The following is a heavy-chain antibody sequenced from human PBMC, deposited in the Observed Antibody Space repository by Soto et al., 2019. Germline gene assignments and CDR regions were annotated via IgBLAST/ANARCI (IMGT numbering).Heavy chain of an antibody. Sequence: GIPLKACSKSPGFTYTCYSLWSPCQAPGQGLEWMGWINAGNGDTKYSQKFQGRVTITRDTSASTAYMEVSRLRSEDTGVYYCARDWARAEDVWGQGTTVTVSS. V-gene: IGHV1-3*01. CDR3: ARDWARAEDV. J-gene: IGHJ6*02. D-gene: IGHD7-27*01. CDR1: GFTYTCYS. CDR2: INAGNGDT.